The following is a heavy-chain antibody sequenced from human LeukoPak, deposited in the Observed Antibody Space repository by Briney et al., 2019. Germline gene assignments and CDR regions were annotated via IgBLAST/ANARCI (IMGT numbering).Heavy chain of an antibody. CDR3: ARGDYGDYVPFDI. Sequence: SVKVSCKASGGTFSSYAISWVRQAPGQGLEWMGGIIPIFGTANYAQKFQGRVTITTDESTSTAYMELSSLRSEDTAVYYCARGDYGDYVPFDIWGQGTMVTVSS. CDR2: IIPIFGTA. J-gene: IGHJ3*02. V-gene: IGHV1-69*05. CDR1: GGTFSSYA. D-gene: IGHD4-17*01.